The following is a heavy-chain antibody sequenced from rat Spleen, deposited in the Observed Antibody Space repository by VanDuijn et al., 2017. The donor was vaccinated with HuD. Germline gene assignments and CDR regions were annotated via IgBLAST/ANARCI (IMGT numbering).Heavy chain of an antibody. J-gene: IGHJ3*01. D-gene: IGHD1-10*01. Sequence: QVQLKESGPGLVKPSETLSLTCTVSGFSLTSYHVSLVRQPPGKGLEGVGVIWGVGSTAYNSALKSRLSISRDTSKSQVFLKMNSLQTEDTATYYCARDPFYNNYGGWFAYWGQGTLVTVSS. CDR2: IWGVGST. CDR3: ARDPFYNNYGGWFAY. V-gene: IGHV2-32*01. CDR1: GFSLTSYH.